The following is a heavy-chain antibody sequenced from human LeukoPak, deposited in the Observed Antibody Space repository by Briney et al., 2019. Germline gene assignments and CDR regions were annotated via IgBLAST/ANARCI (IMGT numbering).Heavy chain of an antibody. J-gene: IGHJ5*02. CDR3: ARDTSSSWYRWFDP. D-gene: IGHD6-13*01. CDR2: INPNSGGT. Sequence: AAVKLTCKASGYTFTGYYMHWVRQAPGQGLEWMGWINPNSGGTNYAQKFQGRVTMTRDTSISTAYMELSRLRSDDTAVYYCARDTSSSWYRWFDPWGQGTLVTASS. CDR1: GYTFTGYY. V-gene: IGHV1-2*02.